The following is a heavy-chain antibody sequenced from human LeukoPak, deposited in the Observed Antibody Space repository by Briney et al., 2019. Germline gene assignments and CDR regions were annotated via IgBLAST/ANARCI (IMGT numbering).Heavy chain of an antibody. V-gene: IGHV3-74*01. CDR1: GFTFSNYW. D-gene: IGHD6-6*01. CDR3: AREYSSSSGRAFDY. J-gene: IGHJ4*02. CDR2: ISPDGRST. Sequence: PGGSLRLSCAASGFTFSNYWMHWVRQGPGKGLVWVSRISPDGRSTTYADSVKGRFIISRDNAQNTVYLQMSSLRLEDTAVYYCAREYSSSSGRAFDYWGQGTLVTASS.